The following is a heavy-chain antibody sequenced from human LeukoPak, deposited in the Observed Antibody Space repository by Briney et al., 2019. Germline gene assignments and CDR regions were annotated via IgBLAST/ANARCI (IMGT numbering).Heavy chain of an antibody. CDR2: ISAYNGNT. CDR3: ARVEYYYDCSGYPDDY. Sequence: ASVKVSCKASGYTFTSYGISWVRQAPGQGLEWMGWISAYNGNTNYAQKLQGRVTMTTDTSTSTAYMELRSLRSDDTAVYYCARVEYYYDCSGYPDDYWGQGTLVTVSS. CDR1: GYTFTSYG. D-gene: IGHD3-22*01. V-gene: IGHV1-18*01. J-gene: IGHJ4*02.